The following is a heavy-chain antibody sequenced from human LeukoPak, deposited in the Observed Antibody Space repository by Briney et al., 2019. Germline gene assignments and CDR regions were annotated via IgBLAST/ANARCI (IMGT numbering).Heavy chain of an antibody. CDR2: IWSDGSSK. CDR3: ARGQPPSYYDMDV. Sequence: GGPLRLSCAASGFTFSSYGMHWVRQAPGKGLEWVAVIWSDGSSKHYADSVKGRFTISRDNSKNTLYLQMNSLRAEDTAVYYCARGQPPSYYDMDVWGQGTTVSVSS. CDR1: GFTFSSYG. J-gene: IGHJ6*02. D-gene: IGHD6-13*01. V-gene: IGHV3-33*01.